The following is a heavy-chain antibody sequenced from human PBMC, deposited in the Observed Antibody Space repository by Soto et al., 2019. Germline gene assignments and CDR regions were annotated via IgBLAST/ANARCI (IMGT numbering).Heavy chain of an antibody. CDR1: GFSFSIYG. Sequence: GGSLRLSCAASGFSFSIYGMHWVRQAPGKGLEWVALISHDASIKYYGESVKGRFTISRDNSKNTLSLQMNSLRVEGTAVYYCAKSRIVATINFVYYGMDVWGQGTTVTVSS. J-gene: IGHJ6*02. CDR3: AKSRIVATINFVYYGMDV. CDR2: ISHDASIK. D-gene: IGHD5-12*01. V-gene: IGHV3-30*18.